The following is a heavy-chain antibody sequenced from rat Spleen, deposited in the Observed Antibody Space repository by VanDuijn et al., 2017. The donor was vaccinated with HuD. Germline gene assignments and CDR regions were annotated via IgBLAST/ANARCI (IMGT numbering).Heavy chain of an antibody. CDR2: ISPDGGDT. J-gene: IGHJ4*01. CDR1: GFTFSSYW. CDR3: GKDMNYYSTYPFYVMGA. D-gene: IGHD1-2*01. V-gene: IGHV5-58*01. Sequence: EVKLVETGGGLGHPGESLKLSCVASGFTFSSYWMFWIRQAPGEGLEWLSSISPDGGDTYHPDSVKGRFTISRDNAENTVYLQMNSLRSEDTATYFCGKDMNYYSTYPFYVMGAWGQGTSVTVSS.